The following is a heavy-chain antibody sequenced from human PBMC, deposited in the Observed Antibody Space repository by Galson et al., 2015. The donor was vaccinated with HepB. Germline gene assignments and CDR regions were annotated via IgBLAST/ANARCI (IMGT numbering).Heavy chain of an antibody. D-gene: IGHD6-13*01. V-gene: IGHV3-30*04. CDR3: ARDYASSWYFNHYYGMDV. CDR2: ISYDGSNK. Sequence: SLRLSCAASGFTFSSYAMHWVRQAPGKGLEWVAVISYDGSNKYYADSVKDRFTISRDNSKNTLYLQMNSLRAEDTAVYYCARDYASSWYFNHYYGMDVWGQGTTVTVSS. CDR1: GFTFSSYA. J-gene: IGHJ6*02.